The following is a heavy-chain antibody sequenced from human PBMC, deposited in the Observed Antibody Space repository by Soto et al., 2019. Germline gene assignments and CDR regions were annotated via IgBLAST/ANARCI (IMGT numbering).Heavy chain of an antibody. CDR1: GYTFTSYD. D-gene: IGHD3-10*01. CDR2: MNPNSGNT. V-gene: IGHV1-8*01. Sequence: QVQLVQSGAEVKKPGASVKVSCKASGYTFTSYDINWVRQATGQGLEWMGWMNPNSGNTGSAQKFQGRATMTTNTSISTAHMELSSLRAEDTAVYYWARTLHGDNVDYWGQGTLVTVSS. J-gene: IGHJ4*02. CDR3: ARTLHGDNVDY.